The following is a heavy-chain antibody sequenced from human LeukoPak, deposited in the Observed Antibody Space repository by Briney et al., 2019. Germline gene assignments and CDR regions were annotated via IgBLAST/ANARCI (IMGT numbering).Heavy chain of an antibody. CDR2: IYYSGST. D-gene: IGHD5-24*01. CDR3: ERHQSYGYPSPFDFDI. V-gene: IGHV4-59*08. CDR1: GGSISSYY. Sequence: SETLSLTCTVSGGSISSYYWSWIRQPPGKGLEWIGYIYYSGSTNYNPSLKSRVTISVDTSKNQFSLKLSSVTAEDTDVYYCERHQSYGYPSPFDFDIWGQGTMVTVSS. J-gene: IGHJ3*02.